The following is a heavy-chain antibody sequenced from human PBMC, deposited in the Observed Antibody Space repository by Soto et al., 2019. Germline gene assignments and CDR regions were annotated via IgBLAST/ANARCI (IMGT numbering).Heavy chain of an antibody. V-gene: IGHV3-33*01. CDR1: GFTFSSYG. J-gene: IGHJ6*03. D-gene: IGHD4-4*01. Sequence: PGGSLRLSCAASGFTFSSYGMHWVRQAPGKGLEWVAVIWYDGSNKYYADSVKGRFTISRDNSKNTLYLQMNSLRAEDTAVYYCARVRAMTTVTGTDYYYYYMDVWGKGTTVTVSS. CDR2: IWYDGSNK. CDR3: ARVRAMTTVTGTDYYYYYMDV.